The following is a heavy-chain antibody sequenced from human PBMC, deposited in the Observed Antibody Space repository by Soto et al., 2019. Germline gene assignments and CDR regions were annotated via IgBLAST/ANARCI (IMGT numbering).Heavy chain of an antibody. J-gene: IGHJ4*02. D-gene: IGHD2-2*01. V-gene: IGHV1-45*02. CDR1: GYTFTYRY. Sequence: ASVKVSCKASGYTFTYRYLHWVRQAPGQALEWTGWITPFNGNTNYAQKFQDRVTITRDRSMSTAYMELSSLRSEDTAMYYCASSPVHCSSTSCPLDYWGQGTLVTVSS. CDR2: ITPFNGNT. CDR3: ASSPVHCSSTSCPLDY.